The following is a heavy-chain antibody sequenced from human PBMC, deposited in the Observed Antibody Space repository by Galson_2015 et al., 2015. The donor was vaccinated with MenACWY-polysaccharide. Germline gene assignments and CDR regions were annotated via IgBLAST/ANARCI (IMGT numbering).Heavy chain of an antibody. CDR3: AREDSGGYYQLDY. Sequence: LRLSCAASGFTFSSYSMNWVRQAPGKGLEWVSSISSSGSYIYYADSVKGRFTISRDNAKNLLYLQMNSLRAEDTAVYYCAREDSGGYYQLDYWGQGTLVTVSS. V-gene: IGHV3-21*01. J-gene: IGHJ4*02. D-gene: IGHD3-22*01. CDR1: GFTFSSYS. CDR2: ISSSGSYI.